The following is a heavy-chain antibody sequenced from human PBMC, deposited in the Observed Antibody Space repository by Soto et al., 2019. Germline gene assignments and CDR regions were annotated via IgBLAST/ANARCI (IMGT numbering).Heavy chain of an antibody. Sequence: ASVKFSCKASGYTFTSYGISWVRQAPGQVLEWMGWIRAYNGNTNYXXKLQGRVXXTTDTSTSTAXMELSXLRSDDTAVYYCARDLPPEDYWRQGTLVTXSS. CDR2: IRAYNGNT. V-gene: IGHV1-18*01. CDR1: GYTFTSYG. J-gene: IGHJ4*02. CDR3: ARDLPPEDY.